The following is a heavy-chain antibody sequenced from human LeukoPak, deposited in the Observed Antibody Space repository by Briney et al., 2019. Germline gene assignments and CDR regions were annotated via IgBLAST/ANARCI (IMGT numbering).Heavy chain of an antibody. J-gene: IGHJ5*02. V-gene: IGHV1-18*01. Sequence: ASVKVSCKASGGTFSSYAISWVRQAPGQGLEWMGWISAYNGNTNYAQKLQGRVTMTTDTSTSTAYMELRSLRSDDTAVYYCARPSLWSGYHDNWFDPWGQGTLVTVSS. CDR3: ARPSLWSGYHDNWFDP. CDR1: GGTFSSYA. CDR2: ISAYNGNT. D-gene: IGHD3-3*01.